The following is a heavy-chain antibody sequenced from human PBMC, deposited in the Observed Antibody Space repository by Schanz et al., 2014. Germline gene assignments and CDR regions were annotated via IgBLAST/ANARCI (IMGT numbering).Heavy chain of an antibody. Sequence: QVQLVQSGAEVKKPGSSVKVSCKASGGTFSSYAFSWVRQAPGQGLEWMANIIPILGMENYAQKFKGRVTITEDISTRTAYMDLSSLRSDDTAVYYCARDIQYHYDTSGPVGAFDIWGQGTVVTVSS. D-gene: IGHD3-22*01. CDR1: GGTFSSYA. CDR3: ARDIQYHYDTSGPVGAFDI. CDR2: IIPILGME. J-gene: IGHJ3*02. V-gene: IGHV1-69*04.